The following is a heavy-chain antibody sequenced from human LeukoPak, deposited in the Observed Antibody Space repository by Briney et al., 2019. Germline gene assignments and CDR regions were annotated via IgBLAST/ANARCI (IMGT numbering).Heavy chain of an antibody. J-gene: IGHJ4*02. CDR2: ISSSGSTI. D-gene: IGHD3-16*01. CDR3: ARRDYDFDY. CDR1: GFTFSSYE. V-gene: IGHV3-48*03. Sequence: PGGSLRLSCAASGFTFSSYEMNWVRQAPGKGLEWVSYISSSGSTIYYAGSVKGRFTISRDNAKNSLYLQMNSLRAEDTAVYYCARRDYDFDYWGQGTLVTVSS.